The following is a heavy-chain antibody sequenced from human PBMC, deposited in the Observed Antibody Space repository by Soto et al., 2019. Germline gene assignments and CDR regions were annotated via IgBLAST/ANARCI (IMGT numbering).Heavy chain of an antibody. V-gene: IGHV3-13*01. CDR1: GFTFSSSD. CDR2: IGTAGDT. Sequence: GGSLRLSCAASGFTFSSSDMHWVRQSTGKGLEWVSAIGTAGDTYYPDSVKGRFTISRENAKNSLYLQMNSLRAGDTAVYYCVRGRSYSGHKCVDYWGQGALVTVSS. J-gene: IGHJ4*02. CDR3: VRGRSYSGHKCVDY. D-gene: IGHD6-19*01.